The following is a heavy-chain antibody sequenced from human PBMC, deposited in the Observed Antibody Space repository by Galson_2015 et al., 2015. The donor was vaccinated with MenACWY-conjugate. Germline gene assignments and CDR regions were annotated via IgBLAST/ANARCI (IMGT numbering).Heavy chain of an antibody. CDR1: GGSIGSSSYY. V-gene: IGHV4-39*07. J-gene: IGHJ5*02. Sequence: GGSIGSSSYYWAWIRQPPEKGLEWIATISYSGNTYYNPSLKSRVTISVDTSRNQFSLNLNSVTAADTADYYCARSSTVTTRWFDPWGQGTLVTVSS. D-gene: IGHD4-17*01. CDR3: ARSSTVTTRWFDP. CDR2: ISYSGNT.